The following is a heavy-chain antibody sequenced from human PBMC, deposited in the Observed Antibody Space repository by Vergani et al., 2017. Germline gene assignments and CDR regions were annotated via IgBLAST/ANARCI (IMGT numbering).Heavy chain of an antibody. V-gene: IGHV4-59*01. D-gene: IGHD6-6*01. CDR1: GGSISSYY. CDR2: IYYSGST. CDR3: ASGRSRAAGGGYIDY. J-gene: IGHJ4*02. Sequence: QVQLQESGPGLVKPSETLSLTCTVSGGSISSYYWSWIRQPPGKGLEWIGYIYYSGSTNYNPSLKSRVTISVDTSKNQFSLKLSSVTAADTAVYYCASGRSRAAGGGYIDYWGQGTLVTVSS.